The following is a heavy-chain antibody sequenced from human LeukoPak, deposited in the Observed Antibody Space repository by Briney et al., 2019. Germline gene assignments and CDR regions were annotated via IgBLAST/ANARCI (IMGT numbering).Heavy chain of an antibody. CDR1: GGSISSSSYY. CDR2: IYYSGST. D-gene: IGHD2-15*01. V-gene: IGHV4-39*01. CDR3: ARPAYCSGGSCYGAFDI. Sequence: SETRSLACTVSGGSISSSSYYWGWIRQPPGKGLEWIGNIYYSGSTYYNPSLKSRVTISVDTSKNQFSLKLSSVTAADTAVYYCARPAYCSGGSCYGAFDIWGQGTMVTVSS. J-gene: IGHJ3*02.